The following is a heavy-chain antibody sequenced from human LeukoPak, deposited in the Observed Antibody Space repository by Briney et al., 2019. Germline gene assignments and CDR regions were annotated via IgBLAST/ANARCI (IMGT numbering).Heavy chain of an antibody. CDR2: IIAYNGKT. V-gene: IGHV1-18*01. D-gene: IGHD2-15*01. CDR1: GYTFTSYG. CDR3: AICSGGSSYYGMDV. J-gene: IGHJ6*02. Sequence: ASVKVSCKASGYTFTSYGISWVRQAPGQGLEWMGWIIAYNGKTNYAQKLQGRVTMTTDTSTSTAYMELRSLRSDDTAVYYCAICSGGSSYYGMDVWGQGTTVTVSS.